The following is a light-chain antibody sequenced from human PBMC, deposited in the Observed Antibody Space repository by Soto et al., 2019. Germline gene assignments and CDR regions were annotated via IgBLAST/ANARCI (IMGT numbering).Light chain of an antibody. CDR2: SDN. Sequence: QSVLTQPPSASGTPGQRVTISCSGRNSNIGSYTVNWYLQLPGTAPKLLIYSDNQRPSGVPDRFSGSKSGTSASLAIRGLQSEDAADYYCATWDDSLNAWVFGGGTKLTVL. CDR3: ATWDDSLNAWV. J-gene: IGLJ3*02. V-gene: IGLV1-44*01. CDR1: NSNIGSYT.